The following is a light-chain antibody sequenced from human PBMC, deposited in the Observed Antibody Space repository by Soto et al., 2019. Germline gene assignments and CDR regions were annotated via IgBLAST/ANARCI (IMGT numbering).Light chain of an antibody. CDR2: DAS. CDR1: QDISNY. J-gene: IGKJ1*01. Sequence: IQMTQSPSSLSASVGDRVTITCQASQDISNYLNWYQQKPGKAPKLLIYDASNLETGVPSRFSGSGSGTDFTLTISSLQPEDFATYYCLQDYDYPWTFGQGTKVDIK. V-gene: IGKV1-33*01. CDR3: LQDYDYPWT.